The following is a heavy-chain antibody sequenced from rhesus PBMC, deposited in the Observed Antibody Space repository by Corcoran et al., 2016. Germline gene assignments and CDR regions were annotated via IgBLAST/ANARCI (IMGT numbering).Heavy chain of an antibody. CDR1: GYTFTELS. D-gene: IGHD2-15*01. J-gene: IGHJ5-2*02. CDR3: ARVSTFGGSLDV. CDR2: VDPVYGEI. V-gene: IGHV1-156*01. Sequence: EVQLVQSGAEVKKPGASVKVSCKVSGYTFTELSMHWVRQAPGNGLEWMGGVDPVYGEIIHAEKFQGRVTMTEDTSTDTAYMELSSLRSEDTAVYYCARVSTFGGSLDVWGRGVLVTVSS.